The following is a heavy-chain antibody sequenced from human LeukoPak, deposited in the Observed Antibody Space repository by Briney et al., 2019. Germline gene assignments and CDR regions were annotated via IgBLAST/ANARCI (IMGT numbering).Heavy chain of an antibody. V-gene: IGHV1-24*01. Sequence: ASVKVSCKVSGNTLTELSMHWVRQAPGKGLEWMGRFDPEDGETIYAQKFQGRVAMTEDTSTDTAYMELSRLRSDDTAVYYCARVIVVVPAALFDYWGQGTLVTVSS. CDR1: GNTLTELS. D-gene: IGHD2-2*01. CDR3: ARVIVVVPAALFDY. J-gene: IGHJ4*02. CDR2: FDPEDGET.